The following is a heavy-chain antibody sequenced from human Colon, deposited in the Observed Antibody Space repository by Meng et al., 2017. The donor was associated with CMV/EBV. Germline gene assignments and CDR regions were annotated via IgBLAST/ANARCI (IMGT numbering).Heavy chain of an antibody. J-gene: IGHJ6*02. V-gene: IGHV3-7*01. CDR2: IKQDGSQK. CDR1: GFSFSDYW. Sequence: GESLKISCAASGFSFSDYWVTWVRQRPGKGLEWVANIKQDGSQKHYVDSVEGRFTISRDNAKNSVLLQMSSLRVEDTAVYYCARGADVMVAATPKNYYYYNMDVWGQGTTVTVSS. CDR3: ARGADVMVAATPKNYYYYNMDV. D-gene: IGHD2-15*01.